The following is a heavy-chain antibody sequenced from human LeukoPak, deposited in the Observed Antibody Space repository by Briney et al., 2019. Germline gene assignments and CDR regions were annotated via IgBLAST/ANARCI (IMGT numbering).Heavy chain of an antibody. CDR1: GYTFSAYD. V-gene: IGHV1-8*01. CDR2: LNPDTGNT. J-gene: IGHJ4*02. CDR3: ARLSETPAYYYSSGYYFLRY. Sequence: ASVKVSFKASGYTFSAYDINWVRQATGQGLEWMGWLNPDTGNTGYAQKFQGRVTMTRDTSIGTAYMELNNLRSEDTAVYFCARLSETPAYYYSSGYYFLRYWGQGTLLVVSS. D-gene: IGHD3-22*01.